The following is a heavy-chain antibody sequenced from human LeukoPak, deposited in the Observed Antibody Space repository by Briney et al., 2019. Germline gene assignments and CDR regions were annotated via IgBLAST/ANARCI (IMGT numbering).Heavy chain of an antibody. Sequence: GGSLRLSCAASGFTFSSYWMSWVRQAPGKGLEWVSTISGSGGSTYYADSVKGRFTISRDNSKNTLYLQMNSLRAEDTAVYYCAKDKSVRYSGSFTYGDYFDYWGQGTLVTVSS. V-gene: IGHV3-23*01. D-gene: IGHD1-26*01. CDR2: ISGSGGST. CDR1: GFTFSSYW. J-gene: IGHJ4*02. CDR3: AKDKSVRYSGSFTYGDYFDY.